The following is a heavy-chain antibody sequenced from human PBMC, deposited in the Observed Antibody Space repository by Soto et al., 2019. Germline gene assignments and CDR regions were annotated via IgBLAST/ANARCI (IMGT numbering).Heavy chain of an antibody. J-gene: IGHJ5*02. V-gene: IGHV3-33*01. D-gene: IGHD3-3*01. CDR2: IWYDGSNK. CDR1: GFTFSSYG. CDR3: ARDSLGYYDFWSGYILSMGENWFDP. Sequence: PGGSVRLSCAASGFTFSSYGMHWVRQAPGKGLEWVAVIWYDGSNKYYADSVKGRFTISRDNSKNTLYLQMNSLRAEDTAVYYCARDSLGYYDFWSGYILSMGENWFDPWGQGTLVTVSS.